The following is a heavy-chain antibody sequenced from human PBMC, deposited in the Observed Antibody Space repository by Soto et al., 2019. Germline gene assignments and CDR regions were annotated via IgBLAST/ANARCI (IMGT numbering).Heavy chain of an antibody. Sequence: ASVKVSCKPSGYTFTSYYMHWVRQAPGQGLEWMGIINPSSGTTNCALRFQDRVTMTRDTSTSTIYMELSSLRSEDTAVYYCTRNQFGLVPTPRNSFDYWGQGTLVTVSS. D-gene: IGHD3-3*01. CDR3: TRNQFGLVPTPRNSFDY. CDR2: INPSSGTT. CDR1: GYTFTSYY. J-gene: IGHJ4*02. V-gene: IGHV1-46*03.